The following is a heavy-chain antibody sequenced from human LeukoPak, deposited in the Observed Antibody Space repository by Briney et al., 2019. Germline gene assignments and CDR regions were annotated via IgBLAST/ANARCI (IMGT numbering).Heavy chain of an antibody. V-gene: IGHV5-51*01. CDR3: ARMKWEPPVGYYYYGMDV. Sequence: GESLKISCKGSGYSFTSYWIGWVRQMPGKGLEWMGTIYPGDSDTRYSPSFQGQVTISADKSISTAYLQWSSLKASDTAMYYCARMKWEPPVGYYYYGMDVWGQGTTVTVSS. J-gene: IGHJ6*02. CDR2: IYPGDSDT. D-gene: IGHD1-26*01. CDR1: GYSFTSYW.